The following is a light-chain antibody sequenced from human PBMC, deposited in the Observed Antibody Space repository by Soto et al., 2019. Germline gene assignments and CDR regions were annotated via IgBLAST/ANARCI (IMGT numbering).Light chain of an antibody. CDR1: QSVSSSY. CDR2: GAS. Sequence: EMVLTQAPGTLSLSPGERATLSCRASQSVSSSYLAWYQQKPGQAPRLLIYGASSRATGIPDRFSGSGSGTDFTLTISRLEPEDFAVYYCQQYDSSPQTFGQGTTVEIK. J-gene: IGKJ1*01. V-gene: IGKV3-20*01. CDR3: QQYDSSPQT.